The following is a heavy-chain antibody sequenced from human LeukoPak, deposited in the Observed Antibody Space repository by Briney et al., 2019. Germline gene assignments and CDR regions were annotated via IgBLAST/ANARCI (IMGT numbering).Heavy chain of an antibody. V-gene: IGHV3-7*01. CDR3: GRGDPDY. CDR2: INQAGSDK. J-gene: IGHJ4*02. CDR1: GFTFSNYW. Sequence: PGGSLRLSCAVSGFTFSNYWMNWGRQAPGKGLEWVANINQAGSDKYYVDSVKGRFTISRDNAKNLLYLQMNSLRAEDTAVYYCGRGDPDYWGQGALVTVSS.